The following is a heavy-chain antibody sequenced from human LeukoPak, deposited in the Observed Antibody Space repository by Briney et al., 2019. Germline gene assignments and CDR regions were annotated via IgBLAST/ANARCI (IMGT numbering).Heavy chain of an antibody. V-gene: IGHV3-21*01. D-gene: IGHD6-19*01. J-gene: IGHJ4*02. CDR3: ARGLPVAGAYHNFDY. Sequence: PGGSLRLSCAASGFTFSSDRMNWVRQAPGKGLEWVSIIYSGSDYIYYADSVRGRFTISRDNAKNSLYLQMNSLRAEDTAVYYCARGLPVAGAYHNFDYWGQGTLVTVSS. CDR1: GFTFSSDR. CDR2: IYSGSDYI.